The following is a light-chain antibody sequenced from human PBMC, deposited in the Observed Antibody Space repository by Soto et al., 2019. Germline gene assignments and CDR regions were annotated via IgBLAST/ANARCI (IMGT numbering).Light chain of an antibody. CDR3: KQNDDYSPYT. J-gene: IGKJ2*01. CDR1: ERIHYW. V-gene: IGKV1-5*01. CDR2: DAS. Sequence: IQMTKSPSTLSPSVGDRVIITCRASERIHYWLAWYQQKPWEAPQLLIYDASTLQSGVPSRFRGSGSGTELTLTKRSLQPDDCATYYCKQNDDYSPYTFGQGTKLEI.